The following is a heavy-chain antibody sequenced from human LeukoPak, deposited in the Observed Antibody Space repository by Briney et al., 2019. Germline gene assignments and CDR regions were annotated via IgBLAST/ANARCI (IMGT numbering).Heavy chain of an antibody. CDR2: ITSGGDYI. J-gene: IGHJ4*02. CDR1: GFTFNTLN. V-gene: IGHV3-21*01. CDR3: ARGHYDVLAASYKWTPDY. D-gene: IGHD3-9*01. Sequence: NPGGSLRLSCAASGFTFNTLNMNWVRQAPGKGLEWVSSITSGGDYIYYADSVKGRFTTSRDNAKNSLSLQLNSLRVEDTAVYYCARGHYDVLAASYKWTPDYWGQGTLVTVSS.